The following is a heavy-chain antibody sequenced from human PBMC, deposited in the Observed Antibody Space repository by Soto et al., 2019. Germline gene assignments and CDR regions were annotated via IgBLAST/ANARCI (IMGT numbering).Heavy chain of an antibody. J-gene: IGHJ6*02. CDR1: GYTFTGYY. CDR3: AGAYGDYEYGMDV. V-gene: IGHV1-2*04. D-gene: IGHD4-17*01. Sequence: ASVKVSCKASGYTFTGYYMHWVRQAPGQGLEWMGWINPNSGGTNYAQKFQGWVTMTRDTSISTAYMELSRLRSDDTAVYYCAGAYGDYEYGMDVWGQGTTVTVSS. CDR2: INPNSGGT.